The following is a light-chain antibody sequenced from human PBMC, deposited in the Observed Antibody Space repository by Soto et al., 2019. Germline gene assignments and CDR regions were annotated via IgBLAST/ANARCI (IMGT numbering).Light chain of an antibody. CDR2: GAS. Sequence: EIVMTQSPATLSVSPGERATLSCRASQSVSSNFAWYQQKPGQAPRLLIYGASTRATGTPARFSGSGSGTDCTLTISSLQSADFAVYYCQQYNNWPPFTFGPGTKVDIK. CDR3: QQYNNWPPFT. J-gene: IGKJ3*01. V-gene: IGKV3-15*01. CDR1: QSVSSN.